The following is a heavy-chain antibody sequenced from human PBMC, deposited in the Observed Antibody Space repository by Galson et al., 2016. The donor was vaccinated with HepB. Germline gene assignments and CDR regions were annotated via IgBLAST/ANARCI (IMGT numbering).Heavy chain of an antibody. D-gene: IGHD6-6*01. V-gene: IGHV3-33*01. J-gene: IGHJ3*02. CDR3: TLATRYDAFDI. CDR1: GFTLTSHG. Sequence: SLRLSCAASGFTLTSHGMHWVRQAPGKGLEWVAVIWFDGSNKYYADSVKGRFTISRDNSKNTLYLQMNSLGAEDTAVYYCTLATRYDAFDIWGQGTLVTVSA. CDR2: IWFDGSNK.